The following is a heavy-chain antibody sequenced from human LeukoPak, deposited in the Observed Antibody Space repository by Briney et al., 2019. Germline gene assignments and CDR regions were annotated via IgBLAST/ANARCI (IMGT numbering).Heavy chain of an antibody. CDR2: IKKDGIEK. V-gene: IGHV3-7*01. Sequence: GGSLRFSCVVSGFTLSSDWMSWVRQAPGKGVEWVANIKKDGIEKYYVESVEGRFTISRDNAKNSLSLQMNSLRAEDTAVYYCARGRYSSRSGGYYFDIWGQGTLVTVSS. CDR3: ARGRYSSRSGGYYFDI. CDR1: GFTLSSDW. J-gene: IGHJ4*02. D-gene: IGHD2-2*01.